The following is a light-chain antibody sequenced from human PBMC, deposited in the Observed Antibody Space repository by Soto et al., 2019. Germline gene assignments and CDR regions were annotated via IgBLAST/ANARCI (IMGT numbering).Light chain of an antibody. J-gene: IGKJ4*01. CDR3: QQYENLPLT. CDR2: DGS. CDR1: QDISNY. V-gene: IGKV1-33*01. Sequence: DIQMTQSPSSLSASVGYRVTITCQASQDISNYLNWFQQKPGKAPNLLIYDGSKLETGVPSRFSGSGSGTHFTFTISSLQPEDIATYYCQQYENLPLTFGGGTKVDVK.